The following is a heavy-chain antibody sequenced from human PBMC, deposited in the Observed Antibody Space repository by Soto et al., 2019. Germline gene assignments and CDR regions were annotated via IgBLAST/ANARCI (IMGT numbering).Heavy chain of an antibody. CDR3: KVGYCMTTSCYASPWFDP. D-gene: IGHD2-2*01. V-gene: IGHV3-74*01. Sequence: GGSLRLSCAVSGFTFSTYWMHWVRQAPGKGLVWVSRINSDGSTTNYADSVKGRFTISRDNAKNTLDLQMNSLRAEDTAVYYCKVGYCMTTSCYASPWFDPWGQGTLVTVSS. J-gene: IGHJ5*02. CDR2: INSDGSTT. CDR1: GFTFSTYW.